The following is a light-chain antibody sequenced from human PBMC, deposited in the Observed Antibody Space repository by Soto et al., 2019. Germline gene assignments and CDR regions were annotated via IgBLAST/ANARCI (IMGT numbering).Light chain of an antibody. CDR3: NSRASGTTYV. J-gene: IGLJ1*01. CDR2: EVS. CDR1: SSDVGAYNY. Sequence: QSVLAQPASVSGSPGQSITIFCIGTSSDVGAYNYVSWYQQLPGKAPKLMIYEVSNRPSGISNRFSGSKSGNTASLTISGLQTEDEADYYCNSRASGTTYVFGTGTKVTV. V-gene: IGLV2-14*01.